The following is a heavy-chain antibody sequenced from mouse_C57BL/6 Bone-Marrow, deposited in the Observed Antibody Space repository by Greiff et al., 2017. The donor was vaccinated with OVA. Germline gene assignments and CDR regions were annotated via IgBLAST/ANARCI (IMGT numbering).Heavy chain of an antibody. CDR2: ISYDGSN. D-gene: IGHD2-2*01. V-gene: IGHV3-6*01. J-gene: IGHJ3*01. CDR3: SMVTD. CDR1: GYSITSGYY. Sequence: EVQLVESGPGLVKPSQSLSLTCSVTGYSITSGYYWNWIRQFPGNKLEWMGYISYDGSNNYNPSLKNRISITRDTSKNQFFLKLNSVTTEDTATYYCSMVTDWGQGTLVTVSA.